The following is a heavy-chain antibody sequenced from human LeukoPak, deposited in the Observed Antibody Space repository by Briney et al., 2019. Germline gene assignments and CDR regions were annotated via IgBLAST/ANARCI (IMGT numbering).Heavy chain of an antibody. CDR3: ARDLSYGAYYDILTGSVFGY. Sequence: ASVKVSCKASGYTFTGYYMHWVRQAPGQGLEWMGWISAYNGNTNYAQKLQGRVTMTTDTSTSTAYMELRSLRSDDTAVYYCARDLSYGAYYDILTGSVFGYWGQGTLVTVSS. J-gene: IGHJ4*02. D-gene: IGHD3-9*01. CDR1: GYTFTGYY. CDR2: ISAYNGNT. V-gene: IGHV1-18*04.